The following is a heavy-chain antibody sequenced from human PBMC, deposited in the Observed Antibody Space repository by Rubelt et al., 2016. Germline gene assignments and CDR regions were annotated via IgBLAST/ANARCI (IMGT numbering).Heavy chain of an antibody. J-gene: IGHJ4*02. CDR3: ARHAFIVTTGSFWDY. Sequence: QLQLQESGPGLVQPLETLSLTCTISGDSIRSTSFYWGWIRQPPGKGMEWIGSIDYSWSTYSNPSLRSRVTMSVDTSKNQFSLKLSSVTAADTAVYYCARHAFIVTTGSFWDYWGQGTLITVSS. D-gene: IGHD4-17*01. V-gene: IGHV4-39*01. CDR1: GDSIRSTSFY. CDR2: IDYSWST.